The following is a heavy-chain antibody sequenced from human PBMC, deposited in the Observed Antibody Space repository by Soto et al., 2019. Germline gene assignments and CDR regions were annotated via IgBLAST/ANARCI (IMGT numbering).Heavy chain of an antibody. Sequence: QLQLQESGPGLVKPSETLSLTCTVSGGSISSSSYYWGWIRQPPGKGLEWIGSIFYSGSTYYNPSLKSRVTISVDTSKNQFSLKLSSVTAADTAVYYCARGFPTVVTVDYWGQGTLVTVSS. CDR2: IFYSGST. V-gene: IGHV4-39*01. CDR3: ARGFPTVVTVDY. D-gene: IGHD4-17*01. J-gene: IGHJ4*02. CDR1: GGSISSSSYY.